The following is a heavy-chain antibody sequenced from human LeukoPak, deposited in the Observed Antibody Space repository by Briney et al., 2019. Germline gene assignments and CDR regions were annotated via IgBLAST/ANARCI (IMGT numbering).Heavy chain of an antibody. CDR3: VRQQTPHGNFDY. CDR2: ISYDGSNK. D-gene: IGHD1-26*01. J-gene: IGHJ4*02. CDR1: GFTFSSYG. V-gene: IGHV3-30*03. Sequence: GGSLRLSCAASGFTFSSYGTHWVRQAPGKGLEWVAVISYDGSNKYYADSVKGRFTISRDNSKNTLYLQMNSLRAEDTAVYYCVRQQTPHGNFDYWGQGTLVSVSS.